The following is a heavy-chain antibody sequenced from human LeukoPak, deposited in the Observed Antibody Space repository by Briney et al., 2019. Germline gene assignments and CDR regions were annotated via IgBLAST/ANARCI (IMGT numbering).Heavy chain of an antibody. CDR3: AKEARKVGVPLFEY. V-gene: IGHV3-23*01. CDR1: GSTFSSYG. Sequence: GGSLRLSCAASGSTFSSYGMSWVRQAPGKGLEWVSGISGSDGSTHYADSVKGRFTISGDNSKNTLYLQMNSLRAEDTAVYYCAKEARKVGVPLFEYWGQGTLVTVSS. J-gene: IGHJ4*02. D-gene: IGHD1-26*01. CDR2: ISGSDGST.